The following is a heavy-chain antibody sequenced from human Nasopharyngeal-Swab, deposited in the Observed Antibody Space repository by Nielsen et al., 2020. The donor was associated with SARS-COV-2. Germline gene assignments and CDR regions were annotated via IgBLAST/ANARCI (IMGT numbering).Heavy chain of an antibody. Sequence: GESLKISCAASGFTFSSYSMNWVRQAPGKGLEWVSSLSSSSSYIYYADSVKGRFTISRDNAKNSLYLQMNSLRAEDTAVYYCARDLIAVAGEGDYWGQGTLVTVSS. J-gene: IGHJ4*02. CDR3: ARDLIAVAGEGDY. CDR2: LSSSSSYI. D-gene: IGHD6-19*01. CDR1: GFTFSSYS. V-gene: IGHV3-21*01.